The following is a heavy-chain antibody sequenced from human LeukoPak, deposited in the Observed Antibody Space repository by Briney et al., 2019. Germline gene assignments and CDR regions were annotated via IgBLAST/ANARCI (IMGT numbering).Heavy chain of an antibody. J-gene: IGHJ6*03. CDR2: IYYSGST. CDR3: ARSTRYYYYYMDV. Sequence: SETLSLTCTVSGGSISSSSYYWGWLRQPPGKGREWIVSIYYSGSTYYNPSLKSRVTISVDTSKNQFSLKLSSVTAADTAVDYCARSTRYYYYYMDVWGKGTTVTVSS. D-gene: IGHD2-2*01. CDR1: GGSISSSSYY. V-gene: IGHV4-39*07.